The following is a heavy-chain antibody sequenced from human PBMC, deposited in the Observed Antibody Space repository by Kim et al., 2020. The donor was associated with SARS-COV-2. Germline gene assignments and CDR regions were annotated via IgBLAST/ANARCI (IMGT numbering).Heavy chain of an antibody. J-gene: IGHJ4*02. Sequence: VSVKVSCKASGYTFTSYTMNWVRQAPGQGLEWMGWINTNTGNPTYAQGFTGRFVFSLDTSVSTAYLQISSLKAEDTAVYYCARKYWNQQSHFDYWGQGTLVTVAS. V-gene: IGHV7-4-1*02. CDR2: INTNTGNP. CDR3: ARKYWNQQSHFDY. D-gene: IGHD1-1*01. CDR1: GYTFTSYT.